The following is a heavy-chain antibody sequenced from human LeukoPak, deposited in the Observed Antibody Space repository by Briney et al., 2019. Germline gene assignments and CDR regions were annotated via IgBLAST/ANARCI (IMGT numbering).Heavy chain of an antibody. Sequence: GGSLRLSCAASGFTFSSYEMNWVRQAPGKGLEWVSYISSSGSTIYYADSVKGRFTISRDNSKNTLYLQMNSLRAEDTAVYYCAKDFKYSSSWFHYFDYWGQGTLVTVSS. CDR3: AKDFKYSSSWFHYFDY. D-gene: IGHD6-13*01. V-gene: IGHV3-48*03. CDR1: GFTFSSYE. CDR2: ISSSGSTI. J-gene: IGHJ4*02.